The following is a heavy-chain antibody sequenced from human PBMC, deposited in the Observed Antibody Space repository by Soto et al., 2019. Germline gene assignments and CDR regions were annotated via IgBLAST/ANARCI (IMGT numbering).Heavy chain of an antibody. J-gene: IGHJ5*02. CDR3: ARDRSTYGGGGTGEVKENWFDP. Sequence: SETLSLTCSVSGGSISRYYWSWIRQPPGKGLEWIGYAYYSGDTGYNPSLKSRVTMAVDTSKSQVSLKLSSVTAADTAVYYCARDRSTYGGGGTGEVKENWFDPWGQGALVTISS. CDR1: GGSISRYY. V-gene: IGHV4-59*01. D-gene: IGHD2-8*01. CDR2: AYYSGDT.